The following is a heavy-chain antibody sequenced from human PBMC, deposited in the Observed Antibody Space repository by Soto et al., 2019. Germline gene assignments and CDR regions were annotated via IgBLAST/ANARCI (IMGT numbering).Heavy chain of an antibody. CDR1: GFRFSGYG. V-gene: IGHV3-21*06. CDR3: ARESEDLTSNFDY. Sequence: PGGSLRLSCAASGFRFSGYGMNWVRQAPGKGLEWVSSISSTTNYIYYGDSMKGRFTISRDNAKNSLYLEMNSPRAEDTAVYYCARESEDLTSNFDYWGQGTLVTVSS. J-gene: IGHJ4*02. CDR2: ISSTTNYI.